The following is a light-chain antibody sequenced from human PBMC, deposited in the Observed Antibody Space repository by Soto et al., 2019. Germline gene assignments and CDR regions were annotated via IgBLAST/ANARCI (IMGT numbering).Light chain of an antibody. CDR1: QYIATSY. J-gene: IGKJ2*01. CDR3: QQYGGSPYT. CDR2: GAS. V-gene: IGKV3-20*01. Sequence: EIVLTQSPGTLSLSPGEGATISCRSSQYIATSYLAWYQQRRGQAPRLLIYGASIRATGIPDRFSGSGSGTDFTLTISRLEPEDFAVYYCQQYGGSPYTFGQGTTVEIK.